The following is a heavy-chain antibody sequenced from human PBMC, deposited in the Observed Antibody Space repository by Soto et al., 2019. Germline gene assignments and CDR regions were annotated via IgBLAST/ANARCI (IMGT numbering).Heavy chain of an antibody. Sequence: GSLGLSSAASGVTFNIYSMDVVLKTPGKGLEWVSSISSSSSYIYYADSVKGRFTISRDNAKNSLYLQMNSLRAEDTAVYYCARDFRGYCSGGSCYSTTFDYWGQGTLVTVSS. D-gene: IGHD2-15*01. CDR1: GVTFNIYS. J-gene: IGHJ4*02. V-gene: IGHV3-21*01. CDR2: ISSSSSYI. CDR3: ARDFRGYCSGGSCYSTTFDY.